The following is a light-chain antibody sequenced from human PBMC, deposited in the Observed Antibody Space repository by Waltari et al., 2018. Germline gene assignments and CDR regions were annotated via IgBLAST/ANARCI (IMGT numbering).Light chain of an antibody. CDR3: QQYDGSVVT. CDR2: GAS. Sequence: EIVLTQSPGTLSVCPGERVTVSCRASQTITGSWLTWYHQKPGQAPRLLIYGASNRAPGIPDRFSGSGSGTDFTLTISRLEPEDSAVYYCQQYDGSVVTFGGGTKVEIK. J-gene: IGKJ4*01. CDR1: QTITGSW. V-gene: IGKV3-20*01.